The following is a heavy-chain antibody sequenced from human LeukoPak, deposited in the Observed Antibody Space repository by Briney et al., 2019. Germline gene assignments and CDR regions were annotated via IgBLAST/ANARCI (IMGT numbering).Heavy chain of an antibody. CDR2: ISGDAADI. CDR1: GFTFRNYG. D-gene: IGHD3-10*01. V-gene: IGHV3-23*01. CDR3: AKGGIWFGELTPFDY. Sequence: GGTLRLSCAASGFTFRNYGMSWVRQAPGKGLEWVSAISGDAADIFYADSAKGRFTISRDNSKNTLYLQLNSLRAEDTAIYYCAKGGIWFGELTPFDYWGQGTLVTVSS. J-gene: IGHJ4*02.